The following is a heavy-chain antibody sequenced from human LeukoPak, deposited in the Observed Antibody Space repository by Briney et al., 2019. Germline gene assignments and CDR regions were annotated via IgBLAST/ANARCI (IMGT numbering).Heavy chain of an antibody. CDR3: AKDLRGEDHSSWFSD. Sequence: PGGFLRLSCAASGFTFSGYAMSWVRQAPGKGLEWVSGIIGGGRSTYYADSVKGRFIISRDNSKNTVYLQMNSLRADDTAVYYCAKDLRGEDHSSWFSDWGQGTLVTV. J-gene: IGHJ4*02. V-gene: IGHV3-23*01. CDR1: GFTFSGYA. CDR2: IIGGGRST. D-gene: IGHD6-13*01.